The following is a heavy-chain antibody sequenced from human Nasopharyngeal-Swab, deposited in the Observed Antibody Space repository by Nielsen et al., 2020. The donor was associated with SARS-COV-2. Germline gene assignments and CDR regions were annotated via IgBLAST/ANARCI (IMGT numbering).Heavy chain of an antibody. CDR3: ARDDGDVPGTTGSGPPGGY. CDR2: INPNNGGT. D-gene: IGHD1-1*01. CDR1: GYTFTGYY. Sequence: ASVKVSCKTSGYTFTGYYIHWVRQAPGQGLEWMGRINPNNGGTNYAQKFQGRVTVTRDTSINTVYMELSSLRSDDTAVYYCARDDGDVPGTTGSGPPGGYWGQGTLVTVSS. V-gene: IGHV1-2*06. J-gene: IGHJ4*02.